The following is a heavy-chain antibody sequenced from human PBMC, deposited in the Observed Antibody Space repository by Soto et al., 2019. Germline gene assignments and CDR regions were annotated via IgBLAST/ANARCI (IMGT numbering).Heavy chain of an antibody. CDR2: IRGSGSSS. D-gene: IGHD3-22*01. J-gene: IGHJ4*02. CDR1: GFTFSSYA. V-gene: IGHV3-23*01. CDR3: AKDRGSSGYFYYLDH. Sequence: GGSLRLSCAASGFTFSSYAMTWVRQAPGKGLEWVSGIRGSGSSSYYADSVKGRFTISRDSSKNTLYLQMNSLRAEDTAVYYCAKDRGSSGYFYYLDHWGQGTLVTV.